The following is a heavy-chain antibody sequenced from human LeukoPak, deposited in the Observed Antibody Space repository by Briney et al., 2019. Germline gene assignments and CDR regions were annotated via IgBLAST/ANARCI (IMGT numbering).Heavy chain of an antibody. CDR3: AKGLRWVTTIAEYFQH. CDR1: GFSPKIFT. V-gene: IGHV3-23*01. CDR2: ICGSDGVS. D-gene: IGHD4-17*01. Sequence: GGSLRLSCAPSGFSPKIFTTNSGPAAPQERGGRGSRICGSDGVSHSTDSAKSRFTISPDNSPNTPYLQIKSLRAQDTAVYYFAKGLRWVTTIAEYFQHWGQGTLVTVSS. J-gene: IGHJ1*01.